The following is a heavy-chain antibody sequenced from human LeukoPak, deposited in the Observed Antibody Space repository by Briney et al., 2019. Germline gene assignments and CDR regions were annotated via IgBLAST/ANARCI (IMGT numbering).Heavy chain of an antibody. D-gene: IGHD1-26*01. V-gene: IGHV4-4*07. CDR1: GDSINNFY. CDR3: ARGVNSGYFDY. CDR2: VYSSGST. Sequence: SETLSLTCTVSGDSINNFYWSWIRQPAGKGLEWIGRVYSSGSTDYNPSLKSRVTISVDTSKNQFSLKLTSVTAADTAVYYCARGVNSGYFDYCGQGTLVTVSS. J-gene: IGHJ4*02.